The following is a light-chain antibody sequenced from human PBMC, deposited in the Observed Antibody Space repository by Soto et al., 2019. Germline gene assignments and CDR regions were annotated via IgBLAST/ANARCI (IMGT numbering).Light chain of an antibody. CDR2: RTS. V-gene: IGKV3-20*01. CDR3: QQYENSPLT. Sequence: EIVLTQSPDTLSLSPGERATLSCRASQSVGSSFLAWYQQKPGQAPRLLLYRTSTRATGIPDRFTGSGSGTDFTLTISRLEPEDFAGYYCQQYENSPLTFGGGTKVEIK. CDR1: QSVGSSF. J-gene: IGKJ4*01.